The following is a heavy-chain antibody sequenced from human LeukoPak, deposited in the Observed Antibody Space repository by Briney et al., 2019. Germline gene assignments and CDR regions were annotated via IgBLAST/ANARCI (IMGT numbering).Heavy chain of an antibody. V-gene: IGHV1-69*13. CDR2: IIPIFGTA. CDR3: ARLRSDDFWSGYYRYGASRYGMDV. CDR1: GGTFSSYA. D-gene: IGHD3-3*01. J-gene: IGHJ6*02. Sequence: ASVKVSCKASGGTFSSYAISWVRQPPGQGHEWMGGIIPIFGTANYAQKFQGRVTITADESTSTAYMGLSSLRSEDTAVYYYARLRSDDFWSGYYRYGASRYGMDVWGQGTTVTVSS.